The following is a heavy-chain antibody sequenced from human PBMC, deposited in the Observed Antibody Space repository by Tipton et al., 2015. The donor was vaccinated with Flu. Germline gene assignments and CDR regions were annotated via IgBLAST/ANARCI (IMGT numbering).Heavy chain of an antibody. CDR3: ARDVFPAVPSYYFDC. V-gene: IGHV4-4*07. D-gene: IGHD2/OR15-2a*01. CDR1: GGSITTYY. CDR2: IYSGGNT. Sequence: PGLVKPSETLSLTCTVSGGSITTYYWSWIRQPAGKGLEWIGRIYSGGNTNYNPSLKSRVSMSVDTSKNQFSLKLRSATAADTAMYFCARDVFPAVPSYYFDCWGPGALVTVSS. J-gene: IGHJ4*02.